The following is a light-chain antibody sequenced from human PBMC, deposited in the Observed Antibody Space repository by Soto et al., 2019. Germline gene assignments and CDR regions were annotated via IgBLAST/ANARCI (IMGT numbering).Light chain of an antibody. CDR1: QSVSSS. V-gene: IGKV3-15*01. CDR2: GAS. Sequence: EIVMPQSPATLSVSPGERVTLSCRASQSVSSSLAWYQQKPGQATRLLIYGASTRATGIPARFSGSGSGTEFTLTISSLQSEDFAVYYCQQYNNWPQTFGHGTKVEV. CDR3: QQYNNWPQT. J-gene: IGKJ1*01.